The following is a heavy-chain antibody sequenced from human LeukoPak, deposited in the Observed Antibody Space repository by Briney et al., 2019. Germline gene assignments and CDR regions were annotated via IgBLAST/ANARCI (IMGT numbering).Heavy chain of an antibody. CDR3: ARIGAGSSRDY. CDR2: IFCSSSI. CDR1: GFTFISYV. V-gene: IGHV3-21*01. Sequence: GGSLRLARVASGFTFISYVMNGVRQAPGEGVECVSSIFCSSSIYYGDSLKGRFTIYRDNAKNSLYLQMNSLRAEDTAVYYCARIGAGSSRDYWGQGTLVTVSS. D-gene: IGHD6-13*01. J-gene: IGHJ4*02.